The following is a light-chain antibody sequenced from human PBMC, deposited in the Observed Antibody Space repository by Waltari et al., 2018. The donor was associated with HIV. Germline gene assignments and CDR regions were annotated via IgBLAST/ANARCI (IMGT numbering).Light chain of an antibody. CDR3: CSYTSSSTLVV. CDR1: SSDVGGHNY. Sequence: QSALTQPASVSGSPGQSITISCTGTSSDVGGHNYVSWYQQHPGKAPKLIIYEVANRPSGVSNRFSGSKSGNTASLTISGLQAADEADYYCCSYTSSSTLVVFGGGTKLTVL. CDR2: EVA. V-gene: IGLV2-14*01. J-gene: IGLJ2*01.